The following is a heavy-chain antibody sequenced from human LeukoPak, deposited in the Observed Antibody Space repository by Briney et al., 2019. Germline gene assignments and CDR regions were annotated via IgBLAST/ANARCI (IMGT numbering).Heavy chain of an antibody. CDR3: AKVTAGTGAQYYYYYMDV. D-gene: IGHD6-13*01. CDR1: GFTFSSYA. CDR2: ISGSGGST. J-gene: IGHJ6*03. Sequence: GGSLRLSCAASGFTFSSYAMSWVRQAPGKGLEWVSAISGSGGSTYYADSVKGRFTISRDNSENTLYLQMNSLRAEDTAVYYCAKVTAGTGAQYYYYYMDVWGKGTTVTVSS. V-gene: IGHV3-23*01.